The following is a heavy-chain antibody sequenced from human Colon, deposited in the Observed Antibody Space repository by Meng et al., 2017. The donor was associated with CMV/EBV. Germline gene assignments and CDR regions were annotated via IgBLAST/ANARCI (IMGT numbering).Heavy chain of an antibody. D-gene: IGHD2-2*01. J-gene: IGHJ6*02. CDR2: ISSGATTM. V-gene: IGHV3-48*03. Sequence: GESLKISCAASGFTFSTYEMSWVRQAPGKGLEWVSYISSGATTMYYADSVKDRFAISRDNAKNSLYLQMNNLRAEDTAVYYCARWDCSSASCWNGGLYGMDVWGQGTTVTVSS. CDR3: ARWDCSSASCWNGGLYGMDV. CDR1: GFTFSTYE.